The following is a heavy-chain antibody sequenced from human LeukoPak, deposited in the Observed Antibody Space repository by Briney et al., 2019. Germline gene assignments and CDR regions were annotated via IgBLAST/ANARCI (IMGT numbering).Heavy chain of an antibody. CDR1: GFTFSSYS. CDR3: ARDMRFGELPWFDP. J-gene: IGHJ5*02. V-gene: IGHV3-21*01. D-gene: IGHD3-10*01. Sequence: GGSLRLSCAASGFTFSSYSMNWVRQAPGKGLEWVSSISSSSSYIYYADSVKGRFTISRDNAKNSLYLQMNSLRAEDTAVYYCARDMRFGELPWFDPWGQGTLVTVSS. CDR2: ISSSSSYI.